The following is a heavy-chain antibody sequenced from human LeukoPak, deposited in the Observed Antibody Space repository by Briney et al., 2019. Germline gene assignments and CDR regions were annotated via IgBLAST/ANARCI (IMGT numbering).Heavy chain of an antibody. CDR2: INHSGST. D-gene: IGHD3-10*01. Sequence: SETLSLTCTVSGGSVRSSSYYWSWVRQPPGKGLEWIGEINHSGSTNYNPSLKSRVTISVDTSKNHFSLKLSSVTAADTAVYYCAGPGAGDLDYWGQGTLVTVSS. J-gene: IGHJ4*02. CDR1: GGSVRSSSYY. CDR3: AGPGAGDLDY. V-gene: IGHV4-39*02.